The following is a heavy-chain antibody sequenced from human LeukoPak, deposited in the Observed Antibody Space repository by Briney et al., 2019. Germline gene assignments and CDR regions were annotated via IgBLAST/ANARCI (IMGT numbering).Heavy chain of an antibody. CDR2: ISSSGSTR. CDR3: ARDKEGELLLDY. D-gene: IGHD1-26*01. Sequence: GGSLRLSCAASGFTFSSYEINWVREAPGQGLEWVSYISSSGSTRYYADSVKGRFTISRDDAKNSVCLQMNSLRAEDTAVYYCARDKEGELLLDYWGQGTQVTVSS. CDR1: GFTFSSYE. V-gene: IGHV3-48*03. J-gene: IGHJ4*02.